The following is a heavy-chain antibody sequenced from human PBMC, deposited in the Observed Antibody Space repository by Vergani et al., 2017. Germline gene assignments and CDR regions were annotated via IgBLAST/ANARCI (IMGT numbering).Heavy chain of an antibody. Sequence: QVQLQESGPGLVKPSQTLSLTCTVSGGSISSGSYYLSWLRQPAGKGLEWIGRIYTSGGTNYNPDLKSRVTISVGKSKNQFSLKLSSVTAADTAVYYCARGVVVVPAGILGKSKNYYFDYWGQGTLVTVSS. D-gene: IGHD2-2*01. V-gene: IGHV4-61*02. CDR1: GGSISSGSYY. CDR3: ARGVVVVPAGILGKSKNYYFDY. CDR2: IYTSGGT. J-gene: IGHJ4*02.